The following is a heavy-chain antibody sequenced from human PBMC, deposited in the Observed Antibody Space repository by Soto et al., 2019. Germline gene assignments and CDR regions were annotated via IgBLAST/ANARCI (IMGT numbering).Heavy chain of an antibody. CDR2: IYYSGST. D-gene: IGHD3-10*01. CDR3: ARGSGLWFGEMPNYGMDV. V-gene: IGHV4-30-4*01. J-gene: IGHJ6*02. Sequence: SETLSLTCTVSGGSISSGDYYWSWIRQPPGKGLEWIGYIYYSGSTYYNPSLKSRVTISVDTSKNQFSLKLSSVTAADTAVYYCARGSGLWFGEMPNYGMDVWGQGTTVTVSS. CDR1: GGSISSGDYY.